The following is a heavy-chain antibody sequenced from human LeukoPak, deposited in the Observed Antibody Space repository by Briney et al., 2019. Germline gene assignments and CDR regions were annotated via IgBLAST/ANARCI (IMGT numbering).Heavy chain of an antibody. CDR3: ARLLTGGTRSTGDFDY. V-gene: IGHV5-51*01. Sequence: GESLKISCKGSGYMFSSYSIAWVRQMPGKGLEWMGIIFPADSESTYSPSFQGQVTMSADRSISTAYLQWSSLKASDTAMYYCARLLTGGTRSTGDFDYWGQGTLVTVSS. CDR1: GYMFSSYS. CDR2: IFPADSES. D-gene: IGHD1-7*01. J-gene: IGHJ4*02.